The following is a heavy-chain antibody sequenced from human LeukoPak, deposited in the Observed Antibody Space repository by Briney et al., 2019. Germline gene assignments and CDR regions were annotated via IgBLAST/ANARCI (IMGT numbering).Heavy chain of an antibody. CDR2: INHSGST. CDR1: GGSISSSSYY. J-gene: IGHJ4*02. CDR3: ARLGSSGWYL. V-gene: IGHV4-39*07. D-gene: IGHD6-19*01. Sequence: PSETLSLTCTVSGGSISSSSYYWGWIRQPPGKGLEWIGEINHSGSTNYNPSLKSRVTISVDTSKNQFSLKLSSVTAADTAVYYCARLGSSGWYLWGQGNLVTVSS.